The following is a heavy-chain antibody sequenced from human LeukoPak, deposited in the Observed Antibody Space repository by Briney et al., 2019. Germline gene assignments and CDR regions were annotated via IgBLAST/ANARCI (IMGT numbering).Heavy chain of an antibody. D-gene: IGHD3-10*01. V-gene: IGHV4-4*07. CDR3: ARDRSSPMVRGVIDY. CDR2: IYTSGST. Sequence: SETLSLTCNVSGGSITDYSWCWIRQPAGKGLEWIGRIYTSGSTNYNPSLKSRVTMSVDTSKNQFSLKLSSVTAADTAVYYCARDRSSPMVRGVIDYWGQGTLVTVSS. CDR1: GGSITDYS. J-gene: IGHJ4*02.